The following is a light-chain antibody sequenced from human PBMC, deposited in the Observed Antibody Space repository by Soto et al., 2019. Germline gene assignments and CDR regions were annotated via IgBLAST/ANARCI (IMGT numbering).Light chain of an antibody. Sequence: IVMTQSPATLSVSPGERATLSCRASQNIYSNVAWYQQRPGQAPRLLIYRASSRATGIPDRFSGSGSGTDFTLTISSLQPEDFATYYCQQSYSTPPWMFGQGTKVDIK. CDR3: QQSYSTPPWM. V-gene: IGKV3D-15*01. CDR2: RAS. J-gene: IGKJ1*01. CDR1: QNIYSN.